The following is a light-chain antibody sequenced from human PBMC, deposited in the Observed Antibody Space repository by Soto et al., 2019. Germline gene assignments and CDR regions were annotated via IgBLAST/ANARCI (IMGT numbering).Light chain of an antibody. CDR1: SSDVGGYIY. Sequence: QSVLAQPPSASGSPGQSVTISCTGTSSDVGGYIYVSWYQHHPGKAPKLMIYEASKRPSGVPDRFSGSKSGNTASLTVSGLQAEDEADYYCLLSFNGPYVFGGGTKVTVL. V-gene: IGLV2-8*01. J-gene: IGLJ1*01. CDR3: LLSFNGPYV. CDR2: EAS.